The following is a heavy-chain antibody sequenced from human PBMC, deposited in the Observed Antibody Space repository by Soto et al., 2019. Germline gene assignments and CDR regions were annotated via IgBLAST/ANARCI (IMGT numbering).Heavy chain of an antibody. CDR1: GYTSNSYA. J-gene: IGHJ4*02. V-gene: IGHV1-3*01. CDR3: ARDAITGFGSGYYALHCDY. D-gene: IGHD3-3*01. CDR2: INAGNGNT. Sequence: ASVTVSCKASGYTSNSYAMHWVRQAPGQRLEWMGWINAGNGNTEYSQKFQGRVTITRDTTASTAYMALSSLRSADTAVYYCARDAITGFGSGYYALHCDYWGQGSVVTVS.